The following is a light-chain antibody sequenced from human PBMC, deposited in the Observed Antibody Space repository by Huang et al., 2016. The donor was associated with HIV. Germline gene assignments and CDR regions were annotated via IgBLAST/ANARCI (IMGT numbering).Light chain of an antibody. CDR1: QSVNSAY. CDR3: HQYGTSPLT. J-gene: IGKJ5*01. CDR2: GAS. Sequence: EIVLTQSPDTLSLSPGERATLSCRASQSVNSAYLAWYQQRPGQAPRLLSYGASNRATGIPDRFTGSGSGTDFTLTISRLEPDDFAVFYCHQYGTSPLTFGQGTRLETK. V-gene: IGKV3-20*01.